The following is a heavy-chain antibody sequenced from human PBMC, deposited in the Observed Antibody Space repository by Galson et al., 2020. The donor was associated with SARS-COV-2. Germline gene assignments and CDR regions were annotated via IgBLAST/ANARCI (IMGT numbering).Heavy chain of an antibody. D-gene: IGHD1-1*01. J-gene: IGHJ4*02. Sequence: SETLSLTCTVSGGSISSSSYYWGWIRQPPGKGLEWIGSIYYSGSTYYNPSLKSRVTISVDTSKNQFSLKLSSVTAADTAVYYCARLKYNWNSDLRSPLDYWGQGTLVTVSS. CDR3: ARLKYNWNSDLRSPLDY. CDR2: IYYSGST. V-gene: IGHV4-39*07. CDR1: GGSISSSSYY.